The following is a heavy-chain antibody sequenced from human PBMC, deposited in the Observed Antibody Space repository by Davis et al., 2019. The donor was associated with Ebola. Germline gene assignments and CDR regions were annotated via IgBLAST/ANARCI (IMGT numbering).Heavy chain of an antibody. CDR2: IYYSGST. V-gene: IGHV4-59*12. D-gene: IGHD4-23*01. Sequence: PSETLSLTCTVSGGSTSSYYWSWIRQPPGKGLEWIGYIYYSGSTNYNPSLKSRVTISVDTSKNQFSLKLSSVTAADTAVYYCAITTVVTEFYFDYWGQGTLVTVSS. CDR3: AITTVVTEFYFDY. CDR1: GGSTSSYY. J-gene: IGHJ4*02.